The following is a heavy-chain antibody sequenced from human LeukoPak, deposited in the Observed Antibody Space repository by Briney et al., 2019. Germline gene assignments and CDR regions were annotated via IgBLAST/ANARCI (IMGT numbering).Heavy chain of an antibody. V-gene: IGHV3-30*02. Sequence: GRSLRLSCVASGFTFNTYSMHWVRQAPGKGLEWVAFIRYDGSNKYYADSVKGRFTISRDNSKNTLYLQMNSLRAEDTAVYYCAKDRRRGGIVGATTLDYWGQGTLVTVSS. CDR2: IRYDGSNK. D-gene: IGHD1-26*01. J-gene: IGHJ4*02. CDR3: AKDRRRGGIVGATTLDY. CDR1: GFTFNTYS.